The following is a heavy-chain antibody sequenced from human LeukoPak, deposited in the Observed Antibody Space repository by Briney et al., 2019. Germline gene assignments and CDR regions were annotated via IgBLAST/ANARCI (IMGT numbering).Heavy chain of an antibody. CDR2: ISSSSSYI. Sequence: GGSLRLSCAASGFTFSSYSMNWVRQAPGKGLEWVSSISSSSSYIYYADSVKGRFTISRDNAKNSLYLQMNSLRAEDTAVYYCARVFREDILTGYYSGIDYWGQGTLVTVSS. J-gene: IGHJ4*02. CDR3: ARVFREDILTGYYSGIDY. V-gene: IGHV3-21*01. CDR1: GFTFSSYS. D-gene: IGHD3-9*01.